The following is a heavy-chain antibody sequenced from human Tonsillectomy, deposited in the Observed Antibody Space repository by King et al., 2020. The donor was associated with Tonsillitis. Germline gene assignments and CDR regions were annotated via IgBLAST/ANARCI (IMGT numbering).Heavy chain of an antibody. Sequence: QLQESDSGLVKPSQTLSLTCAVSGASISSGGYSWSWIRQPPGKGLEWIGYIYHTGSTYYKPSLKSRVTISVDRSKNQFSLKLNSVTAADTAVYYCARGPVVTPVGYFYYSMAVWGQGTTVTVSS. J-gene: IGHJ6*02. V-gene: IGHV4-30-2*01. CDR3: ARGPVVTPVGYFYYSMAV. CDR1: GASISSGGYS. CDR2: IYHTGST. D-gene: IGHD4-23*01.